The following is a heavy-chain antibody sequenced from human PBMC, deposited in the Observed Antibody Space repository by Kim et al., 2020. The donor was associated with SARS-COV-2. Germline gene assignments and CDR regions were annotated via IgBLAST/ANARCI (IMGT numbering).Heavy chain of an antibody. CDR1: GGSISSGGYY. J-gene: IGHJ4*02. V-gene: IGHV4-31*03. D-gene: IGHD5-18*01. CDR3: ARFSGMGPDY. Sequence: SETLSLTCTVSGGSISSGGYYWSWIRQHPGKGLEWIGYIYYSGSTYYNPSLKSRVTISVDTSKNQFSLKLSSVTAADTAVYYCARFSGMGPDYWGQGTLVTVSS. CDR2: IYYSGST.